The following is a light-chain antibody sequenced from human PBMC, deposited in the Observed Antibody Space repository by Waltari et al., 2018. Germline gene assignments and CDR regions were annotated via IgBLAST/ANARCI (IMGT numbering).Light chain of an antibody. Sequence: QSALTQPASVSGSPGQPITISCSGIGSGVGASDFVSWFQLHPGKAPQVIIYDVTNRPAGVSDRFSASKSADTASLTISGLQPEDEGDYYCSSQTLDGVVLFGGGTKLTVL. CDR3: SSQTLDGVVL. J-gene: IGLJ2*01. CDR2: DVT. CDR1: GSGVGASDF. V-gene: IGLV2-14*03.